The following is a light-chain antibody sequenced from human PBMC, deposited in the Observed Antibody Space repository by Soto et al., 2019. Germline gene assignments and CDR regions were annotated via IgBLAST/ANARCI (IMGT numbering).Light chain of an antibody. CDR3: GAWDDSLNVYV. V-gene: IGLV1-51*01. CDR2: DDN. Sequence: QSVLTQPPSMSAAPGQDVTISCSGSSSNLAYNSLSWYQQLPGTAPKLLIYDDNKRPSGIPARFSGSESGTSATLGITGLETGDEADYYCGAWDDSLNVYVFGSGTKVTVL. J-gene: IGLJ1*01. CDR1: SSNLAYNS.